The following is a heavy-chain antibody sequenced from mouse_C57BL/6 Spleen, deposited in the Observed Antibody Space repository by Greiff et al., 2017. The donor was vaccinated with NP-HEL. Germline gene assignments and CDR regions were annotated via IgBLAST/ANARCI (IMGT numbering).Heavy chain of an antibody. CDR3: AREGNYYAYWYFDV. CDR1: GYTFTDYY. D-gene: IGHD2-1*01. Sequence: QVQLKESGAELVRPGASVKLSCKASGYTFTDYYINWVKQRPGQGLEWIARIYPGSGNTYYNEKFKGKATLTAEKSSSTAYMQLSSLTSEDSAVYFCAREGNYYAYWYFDVWGTGTTVTVSS. CDR2: IYPGSGNT. J-gene: IGHJ1*03. V-gene: IGHV1-76*01.